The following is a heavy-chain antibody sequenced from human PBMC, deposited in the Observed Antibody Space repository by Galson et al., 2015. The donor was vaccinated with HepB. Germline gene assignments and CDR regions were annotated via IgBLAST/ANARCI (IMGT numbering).Heavy chain of an antibody. CDR3: ARRQVGDGFDY. Sequence: SETLSLTCSVSGGSISSRSSFWGWIRQSPGKGLEMIGTIYYSGITYYNPSLKSRTTISVDVSKNQFSLSLNSVTATDTAVYYCARRQVGDGFDYWGQGILVTVFS. CDR2: IYYSGIT. V-gene: IGHV4-39*01. J-gene: IGHJ4*02. CDR1: GGSISSRSSF. D-gene: IGHD1-26*01.